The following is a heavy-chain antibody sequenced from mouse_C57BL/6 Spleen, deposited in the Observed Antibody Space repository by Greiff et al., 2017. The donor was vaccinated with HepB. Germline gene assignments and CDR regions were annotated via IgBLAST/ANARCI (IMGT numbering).Heavy chain of an antibody. Sequence: VQLVESGPELVKPGASVKISCKASGYAFSSSWMNWVKQRPGKGLEWIGRIYPGDGDTNYNGKFKGKATLTADKSSSTAYMQLSSLTSEDSAVYFCARSGYYGSSHAWFAYWGQGTLVTVSA. CDR1: GYAFSSSW. CDR2: IYPGDGDT. V-gene: IGHV1-82*01. D-gene: IGHD1-1*01. J-gene: IGHJ3*01. CDR3: ARSGYYGSSHAWFAY.